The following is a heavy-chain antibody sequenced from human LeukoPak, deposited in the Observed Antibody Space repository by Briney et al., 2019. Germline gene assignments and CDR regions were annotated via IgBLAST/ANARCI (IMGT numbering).Heavy chain of an antibody. J-gene: IGHJ5*02. CDR1: GYTFTSYY. D-gene: IGHD3-3*01. CDR3: ARPVYDFWSGYRGWFDP. CDR2: IIPIFGTA. V-gene: IGHV1-69*13. Sequence: GASVKVSCKASGYTFTSYYMHWVRQAPGQGLEWMGGIIPIFGTANYAQKFQGRVTITADESTSTAYMELSSLRSEDTAVYYCARPVYDFWSGYRGWFDPWGQGTLVTVSS.